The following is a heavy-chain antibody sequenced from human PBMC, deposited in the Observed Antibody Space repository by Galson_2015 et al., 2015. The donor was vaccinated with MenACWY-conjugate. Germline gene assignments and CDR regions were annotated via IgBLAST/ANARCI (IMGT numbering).Heavy chain of an antibody. CDR1: SCDGINYW. D-gene: IGHD2-2*01. CDR3: AVTSGTNTDY. Sequence: QSGAEVKMPGESLQISCEPSSCDGINYWIGWVRQVPGKGLEWMGSINRRNSETRYSPSFQGQVTMSVDMSTKTTYLQWTSLKASDTAMYYCAVTSGTNTDYCGQGTLVTVSS. V-gene: IGHV5-51*01. J-gene: IGHJ4*02. CDR2: INRRNSET.